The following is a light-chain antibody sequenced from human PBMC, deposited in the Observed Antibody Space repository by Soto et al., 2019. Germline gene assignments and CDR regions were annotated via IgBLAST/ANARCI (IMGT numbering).Light chain of an antibody. Sequence: QSVLTQPPSASGTPGQRVTISCSGSGSNIGSNTVNWYQQLPGTAPKLLIYSNNQRPSGVPDRFSGSKSGTSASLAIRGLQSEDEADYFCAAWDDSLNGGVFGGGTKLTVL. CDR1: GSNIGSNT. J-gene: IGLJ3*02. CDR2: SNN. V-gene: IGLV1-44*01. CDR3: AAWDDSLNGGV.